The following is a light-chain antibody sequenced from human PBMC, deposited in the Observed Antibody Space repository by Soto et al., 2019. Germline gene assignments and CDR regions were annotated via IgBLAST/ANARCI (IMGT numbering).Light chain of an antibody. Sequence: EIVLTQSPATLSLSPGERATLSCRASQSFSSYLAWYQQKPGQAPRLLIYDASNRATGIPARFSGSGSGTDFTLTISSLEPEDFAVYYCQQRSNWPLTFGPGTKVEIX. V-gene: IGKV3-11*01. CDR2: DAS. J-gene: IGKJ4*01. CDR1: QSFSSY. CDR3: QQRSNWPLT.